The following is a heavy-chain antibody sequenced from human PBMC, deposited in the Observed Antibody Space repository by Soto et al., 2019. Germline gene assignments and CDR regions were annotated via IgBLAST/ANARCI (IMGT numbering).Heavy chain of an antibody. D-gene: IGHD6-13*01. CDR2: TYYRSKWYN. Sequence: PSQTLSLTCAISGDSVSSNSAAWNCISHSPSRGLEWLGRTYYRSKWYNDYAVSVKSRITINPDTSKNQFSLQLNSVTPEDTAVYYCARAKKIAAASDIWGQGTMVTVSS. J-gene: IGHJ3*02. CDR1: GDSVSSNSAA. V-gene: IGHV6-1*01. CDR3: ARAKKIAAASDI.